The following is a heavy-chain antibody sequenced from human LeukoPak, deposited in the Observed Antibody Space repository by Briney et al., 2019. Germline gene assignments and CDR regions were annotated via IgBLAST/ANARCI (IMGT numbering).Heavy chain of an antibody. V-gene: IGHV3-21*01. Sequence: PGGSLRLSCAASGFTFSSYSMNWVRQAPGKGLEWVSFISSSSSYIYYADSVKGRFTISRDNAKNSLYLQMNSLRAEDTAVYYCARTSYYDILTGPIRGWFDPWGQGTLVTVSS. CDR3: ARTSYYDILTGPIRGWFDP. CDR1: GFTFSSYS. J-gene: IGHJ5*02. D-gene: IGHD3-9*01. CDR2: ISSSSSYI.